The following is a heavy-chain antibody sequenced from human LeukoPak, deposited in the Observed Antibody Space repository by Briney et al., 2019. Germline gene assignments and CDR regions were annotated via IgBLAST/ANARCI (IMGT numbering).Heavy chain of an antibody. Sequence: SETLSLTCTVSGGSISSYYWSWIRQPPGKGLEWIGYIYYSGSTNYNPSLKSRVTISVDTSKNQFSLKLSSVTAADTAVYYCARSVGSYYDSSGYAPHYYGMDVWGQGTTVTVSS. CDR3: ARSVGSYYDSSGYAPHYYGMDV. CDR2: IYYSGST. J-gene: IGHJ6*02. D-gene: IGHD3-22*01. CDR1: GGSISSYY. V-gene: IGHV4-59*08.